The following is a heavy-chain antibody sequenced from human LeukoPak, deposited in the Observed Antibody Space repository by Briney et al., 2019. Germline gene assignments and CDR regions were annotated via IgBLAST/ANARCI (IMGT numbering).Heavy chain of an antibody. V-gene: IGHV3-9*01. D-gene: IGHD6-19*01. J-gene: IGHJ3*02. Sequence: TGGSLRLSCAASGFTFDDYAMHWVRQAPGKGLEWVSGISWNSGSIGYADSVKGRFTISRDNAKNSLYLQMNSLRAEDTALYYCAKDITEQQWLVNHDAFDIWGQGTMVTVSS. CDR2: ISWNSGSI. CDR3: AKDITEQQWLVNHDAFDI. CDR1: GFTFDDYA.